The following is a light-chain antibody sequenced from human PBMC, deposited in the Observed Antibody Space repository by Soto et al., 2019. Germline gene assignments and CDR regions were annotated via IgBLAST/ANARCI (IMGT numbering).Light chain of an antibody. V-gene: IGKV3-20*01. CDR1: QSISSNY. CDR2: GSS. Sequence: EIVLTQSPGTLSLSPGERATLSCWASQSISSNYLAWYQQKPGQPPRLLISGSSIRATGIPKRFSGSASGTNFTLTISSLQSEDFAVYYCQQYNNWPPYTFGQGTKVDIK. J-gene: IGKJ2*01. CDR3: QQYNNWPPYT.